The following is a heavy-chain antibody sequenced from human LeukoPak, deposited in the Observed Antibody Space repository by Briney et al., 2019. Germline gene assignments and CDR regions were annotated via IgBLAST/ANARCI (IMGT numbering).Heavy chain of an antibody. CDR3: ARVVTSSSWYGFDY. D-gene: IGHD6-13*01. V-gene: IGHV1-3*01. J-gene: IGHJ4*02. CDR2: INAGNGNT. CDR1: GYTFTGYY. Sequence: ASVKVSCKASGYTFTGYYMHWVRQAPGQRLEWMGWINAGNGNTKYSQKFQGRVTITRDTSASAAYMELSSLRSEDTAVYYCARVVTSSSWYGFDYWGQGTLVTVSS.